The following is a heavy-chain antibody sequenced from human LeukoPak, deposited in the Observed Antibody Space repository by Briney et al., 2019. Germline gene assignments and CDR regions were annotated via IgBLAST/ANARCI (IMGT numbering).Heavy chain of an antibody. CDR2: ISSSGGST. CDR1: GFTFSIYA. Sequence: PGASLRLSCAASGFTFSIYAMNWVRQAPGKGLEWVSGISSSGGSTYYADSVKGRFTISRDNSKNTLYLQMNSLRAEDTALYYCARDQKSWSGYNCQLGPRVFYYYYGRDVWGQGTTVTVSS. J-gene: IGHJ6*02. D-gene: IGHD3-3*01. V-gene: IGHV3-23*01. CDR3: ARDQKSWSGYNCQLGPRVFYYYYGRDV.